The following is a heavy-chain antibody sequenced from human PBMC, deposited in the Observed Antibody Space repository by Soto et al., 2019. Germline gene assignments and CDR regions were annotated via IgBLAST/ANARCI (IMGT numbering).Heavy chain of an antibody. CDR1: GFTFCDYW. V-gene: IGHV3-74*03. CDR2: MTGDGRTT. Sequence: XGSLRLSCAAAGFTFCDYWMHWVRQPPGKGPEWVSRMTGDGRTTQYADSVKGRFTASRDNAKSTLYLQMNSLRAEDTAVYYCATAEVDYWGQGTLVTVSS. J-gene: IGHJ4*02. CDR3: ATAEVDY.